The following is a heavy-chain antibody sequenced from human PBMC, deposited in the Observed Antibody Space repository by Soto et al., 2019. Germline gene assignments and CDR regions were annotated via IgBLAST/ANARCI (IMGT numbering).Heavy chain of an antibody. CDR2: IYYSGST. V-gene: IGHV4-39*07. CDR3: ARDLFGWFDP. Sequence: SETLSLTCTVSGGSISSSSYYWGWIRQPPGKGLEWIGSIYYSGSTNYNPSLKSRVTISVDTSKNQFSLKLSSVTAADTAVYYCARDLFGWFDPWGQGTLVTVSS. D-gene: IGHD3-10*01. J-gene: IGHJ5*02. CDR1: GGSISSSSYY.